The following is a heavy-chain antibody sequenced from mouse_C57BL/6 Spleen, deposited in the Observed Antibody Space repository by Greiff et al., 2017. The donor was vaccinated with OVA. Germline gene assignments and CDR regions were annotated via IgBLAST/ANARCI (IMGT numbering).Heavy chain of an antibody. Sequence: QVQLKQSGPELVKPGASVKISCKASGYAFSSSWMNWVKQRPGKGLEWIGRIYPGDGDTNYNGKFKGKATLTADKSSSTAYMQLSSLTSEDSAVYFCARPVVEVYWYFDVWGTGTTVTVSS. CDR2: IYPGDGDT. D-gene: IGHD1-1*01. V-gene: IGHV1-82*01. CDR3: ARPVVEVYWYFDV. J-gene: IGHJ1*03. CDR1: GYAFSSSW.